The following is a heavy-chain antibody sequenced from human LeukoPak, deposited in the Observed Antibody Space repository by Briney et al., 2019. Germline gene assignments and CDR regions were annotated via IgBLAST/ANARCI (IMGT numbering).Heavy chain of an antibody. D-gene: IGHD6-19*01. CDR2: IIPILGIA. CDR1: GGTFSSYA. V-gene: IGHV1-69*04. Sequence: SVTVSFKASGGTFSSYAISWVRQAPGQGLEWMGRIIPILGIANYAQKFQGRVTITADKSTSTAYMELSSLRSEDTAVYYCASVLSGIAVAGSFDPWGQGTLVTVSS. CDR3: ASVLSGIAVAGSFDP. J-gene: IGHJ5*02.